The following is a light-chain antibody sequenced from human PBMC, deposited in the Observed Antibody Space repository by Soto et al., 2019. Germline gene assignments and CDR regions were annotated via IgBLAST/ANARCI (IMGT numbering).Light chain of an antibody. J-gene: IGLJ1*01. CDR2: EVT. V-gene: IGLV2-14*01. CDR3: ISYTSDSTPYV. Sequence: QSVLTQPASVSGSPGQSITISCTGTSSDVGGYKYVSWYQHHPGKAPKLIIYEVTNRPSGVSNRFSGSKSGNTASLTISGLQAEDEAGYYCISYTSDSTPYVFGTGTKLTVL. CDR1: SSDVGGYKY.